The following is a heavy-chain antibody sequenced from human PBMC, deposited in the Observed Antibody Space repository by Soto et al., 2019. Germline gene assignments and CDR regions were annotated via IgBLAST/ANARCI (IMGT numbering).Heavy chain of an antibody. V-gene: IGHV1-3*01. CDR2: INAGNGNT. CDR1: GSTFTSYA. Sequence: ASLKVSCKSSGSTFTSYAMHCVRHTPGQRLEWMGWINAGNGNTKYSQKFQGRVTITRDTSASTAYMELSSLRSEDTAVYYCARLDSSGWYDWFDPWGQGTLVTAPQ. D-gene: IGHD6-19*01. CDR3: ARLDSSGWYDWFDP. J-gene: IGHJ5*02.